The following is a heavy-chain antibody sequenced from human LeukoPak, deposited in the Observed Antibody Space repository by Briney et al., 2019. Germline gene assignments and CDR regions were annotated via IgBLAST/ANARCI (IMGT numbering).Heavy chain of an antibody. CDR1: GFTISSYA. CDR3: AKSDGTSWYRFDY. CDR2: ISVSGGNT. V-gene: IGHV3-23*01. Sequence: PGGSLRLSCAASGFTISSYAMSWVRQAPGKGLEWVSVISVSGGNTNYVNSAKGRFSISRDNSKNTLSLQMNSLRVEDTAVYYCAKSDGTSWYRFDYWGQGTLVTVSS. D-gene: IGHD6-13*01. J-gene: IGHJ4*02.